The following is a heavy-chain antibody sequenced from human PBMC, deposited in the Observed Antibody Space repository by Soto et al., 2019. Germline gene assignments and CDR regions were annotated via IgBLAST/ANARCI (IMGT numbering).Heavy chain of an antibody. CDR1: GFIFSSYS. CDR3: ASGYYCSSSSCLNDY. J-gene: IGHJ4*02. V-gene: IGHV3-48*01. D-gene: IGHD2-2*01. CDR2: ISSDSSII. Sequence: EVQLVESGGGLVQPGGSLRLSCAASGFIFSSYSMNWVRQAPGKGLEWVSYISSDSSIIYYADSVKGRFTISRDNAKNSLYLQMNSPRAEDTAVYYCASGYYCSSSSCLNDYWGQGTLVTVSS.